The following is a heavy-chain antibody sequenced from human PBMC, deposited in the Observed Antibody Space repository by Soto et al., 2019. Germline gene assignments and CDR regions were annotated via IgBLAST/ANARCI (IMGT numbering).Heavy chain of an antibody. CDR3: ARYGYSSSYDY. V-gene: IGHV4-61*08. D-gene: IGHD6-6*01. J-gene: IGHJ4*02. CDR2: IFYSGTT. CDR1: GGSISSGGYY. Sequence: SETLSLTCTVSGGSISSGGYYWSWIRQHPGKGLEWIGYIFYSGTTNYNPSLKSRVTISVDTSKNQFSLKLSSVTAADTAVYYCARYGYSSSYDYWGQGTLVTVSS.